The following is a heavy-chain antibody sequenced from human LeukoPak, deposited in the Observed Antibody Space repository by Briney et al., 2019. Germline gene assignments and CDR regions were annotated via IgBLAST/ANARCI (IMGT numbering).Heavy chain of an antibody. V-gene: IGHV4-59*12. Sequence: SETLSLTCTVSGGSISSYYWSWIRQPPGKGLEWIGYIYYSGSTNYNPSLKSRVTISVDTSKNQFSLKLSSVTAADTAVYYCARAYLNYDPNSGAFDIWGQGTMVTVSS. D-gene: IGHD3-22*01. CDR2: IYYSGST. CDR3: ARAYLNYDPNSGAFDI. CDR1: GGSISSYY. J-gene: IGHJ3*02.